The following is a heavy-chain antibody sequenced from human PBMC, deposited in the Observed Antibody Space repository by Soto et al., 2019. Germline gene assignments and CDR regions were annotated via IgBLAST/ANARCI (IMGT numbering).Heavy chain of an antibody. CDR3: ARGGYYYDSSAYYRPFDY. V-gene: IGHV1-8*01. J-gene: IGHJ4*02. Sequence: ASVKVSCKASGYTFTSYDINWVRQATGQGLEWMGWMNPNSGNTGYAQKFQGRVTMTRSTSISTAYMELSSVRSEDTAVYYCARGGYYYDSSAYYRPFDYWGQGTLVTVSS. D-gene: IGHD3-22*01. CDR1: GYTFTSYD. CDR2: MNPNSGNT.